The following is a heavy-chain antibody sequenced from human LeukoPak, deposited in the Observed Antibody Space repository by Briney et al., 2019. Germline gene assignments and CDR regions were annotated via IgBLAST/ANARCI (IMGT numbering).Heavy chain of an antibody. V-gene: IGHV1-18*01. CDR3: ARDPLSSSWSTYYYGLDV. J-gene: IGHJ6*02. CDR1: GYTFTSHA. CDR2: ISAYSGDT. Sequence: ASVKVSCKASGYTFTSHAVSWVRQAPGQGLEWMGWISAYSGDTNYAQNLQGRVSMTTDTSTSTAYMELRSLRSDDTAVYYCARDPLSSSWSTYYYGLDVWGQGTTVTVSS. D-gene: IGHD6-13*01.